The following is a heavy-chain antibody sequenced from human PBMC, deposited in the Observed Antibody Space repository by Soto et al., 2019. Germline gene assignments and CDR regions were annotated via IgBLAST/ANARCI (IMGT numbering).Heavy chain of an antibody. CDR1: GFVFSTYS. CDR3: ANQKIRFSVAGTLYGLGV. V-gene: IGHV3-48*02. J-gene: IGHJ6*02. D-gene: IGHD6-19*01. Sequence: EGQLVESGGNLVRPGGSLRLSCAASGFVFSTYSMNWVRQAPGKGLERISYISSTSGTIYYADSVKGRFTIFRDNAKNSLFLQMNGLRDDDTAVYYCANQKIRFSVAGTLYGLGVWGQGTTVTVSS. CDR2: ISSTSGTI.